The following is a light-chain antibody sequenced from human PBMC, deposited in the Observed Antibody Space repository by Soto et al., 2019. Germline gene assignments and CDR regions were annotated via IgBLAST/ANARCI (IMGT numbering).Light chain of an antibody. CDR2: DTS. J-gene: IGKJ2*01. CDR1: QSLSSSY. V-gene: IGKV3-20*01. Sequence: EMVLTQSPGTLSLSPGERATLSCRTSQSLSSSYLAWYQQKPGQAPRLLMYDTSARATGVPDRFSGSGSGTDFTLTISRLEPEDFAVYYCQKYGSSPYTFGQGTKVDIK. CDR3: QKYGSSPYT.